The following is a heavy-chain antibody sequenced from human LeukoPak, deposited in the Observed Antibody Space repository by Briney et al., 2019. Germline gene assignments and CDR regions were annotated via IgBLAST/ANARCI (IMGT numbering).Heavy chain of an antibody. CDR1: GITFSNYA. J-gene: IGHJ4*02. Sequence: GGSLRLSCVASGITFSNYAVGWVRQAPEKGLDWVSVISGSGGSTYYADSVKGRFTISRDNAKNSLYLQMNSLRAEDTAVYYCARAEGAVAVYFDYWGQGTLVTVSS. V-gene: IGHV3-23*01. CDR3: ARAEGAVAVYFDY. D-gene: IGHD6-19*01. CDR2: ISGSGGST.